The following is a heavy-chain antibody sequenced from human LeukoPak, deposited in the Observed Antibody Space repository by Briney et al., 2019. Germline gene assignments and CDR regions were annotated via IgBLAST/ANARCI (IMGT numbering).Heavy chain of an antibody. CDR3: AREGRLAPHSDSFFSHSY. J-gene: IGHJ4*02. CDR2: IKTNSGGT. D-gene: IGHD3-22*01. Sequence: ASVKVSCKASGYTFTGYYMNWVRQAPGQGIERMGRIKTNSGGTNYEQKFQGRVTMTRETSISTAYMELSRLRSDDTAVYYCAREGRLAPHSDSFFSHSYWGQGTLVTVSS. CDR1: GYTFTGYY. V-gene: IGHV1-2*06.